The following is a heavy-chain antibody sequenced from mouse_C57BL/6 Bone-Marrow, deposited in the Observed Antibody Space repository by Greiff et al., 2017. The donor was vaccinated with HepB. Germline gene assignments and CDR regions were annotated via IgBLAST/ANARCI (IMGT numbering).Heavy chain of an antibody. D-gene: IGHD2-1*01. CDR1: GYSFTDYN. Sequence: EVKLMESGPELVKPGASVKISCKASGYSFTDYNMNWVKQSNGKSLEWIGVINPNYGTTSYNQKFKGKATLTVDQSSSTAYMQLNSLTSEDSAVYYCARGIYYVTGGFAYWGQGTLVTVSA. CDR3: ARGIYYVTGGFAY. V-gene: IGHV1-39*01. J-gene: IGHJ3*01. CDR2: INPNYGTT.